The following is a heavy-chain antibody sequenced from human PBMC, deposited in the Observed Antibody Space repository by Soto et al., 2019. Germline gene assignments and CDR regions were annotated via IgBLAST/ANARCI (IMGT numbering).Heavy chain of an antibody. D-gene: IGHD6-13*01. J-gene: IGHJ6*03. Sequence: ASVKVSCKASGYTFTGYYMHWVRQAPGQGLEWMGWINPNSGGTNYAQKFQGWVTMTRDTSISTAYMELSRLRSDDTAVYYCARSPIIAAAAYYYYYYYIDVRGKRTTVTGSS. CDR2: INPNSGGT. CDR1: GYTFTGYY. V-gene: IGHV1-2*04. CDR3: ARSPIIAAAAYYYYYYYIDV.